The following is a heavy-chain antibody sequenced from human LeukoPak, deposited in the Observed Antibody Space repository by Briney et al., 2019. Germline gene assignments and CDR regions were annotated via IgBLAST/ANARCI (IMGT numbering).Heavy chain of an antibody. CDR1: GGSFSGYY. D-gene: IGHD3-16*01. CDR2: INHSGST. Sequence: PSETLSLTCAVYGGSFSGYYWSWIRQPPGKGLEWIGEINHSGSTNYNPSLKSRVTISVDTSKNQFSLKLSSVTAADTAVYYCARGTIMQSGYYYYYMDVWGKGTTVTVSS. J-gene: IGHJ6*03. CDR3: ARGTIMQSGYYYYYMDV. V-gene: IGHV4-34*01.